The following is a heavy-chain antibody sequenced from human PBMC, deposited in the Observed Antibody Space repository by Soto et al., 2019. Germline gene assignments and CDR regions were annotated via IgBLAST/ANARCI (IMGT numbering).Heavy chain of an antibody. V-gene: IGHV3-30*18. CDR2: ISYDGSNK. Sequence: WLSLRLSCSAAGVTCSTYGRHCVRQSPGKFLEWVAVISYDGSNKYYADSVKGRFTISRDNSKNTLYLQMNSLRAEDTAVYYCAKTRTLRDSYYHYGMDVSGQRPTVTVYS. CDR1: GVTCSTYG. J-gene: IGHJ6*02. D-gene: IGHD1-7*01. CDR3: AKTRTLRDSYYHYGMDV.